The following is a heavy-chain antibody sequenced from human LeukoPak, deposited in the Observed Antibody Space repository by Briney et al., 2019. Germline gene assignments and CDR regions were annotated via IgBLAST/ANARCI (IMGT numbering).Heavy chain of an antibody. J-gene: IGHJ4*02. CDR2: IYSGGNT. Sequence: GGSLRLSCAASGFTVSSNYMSWVCQAPGKGLEWVSVIYSGGNTYYADSVKGRFTISRDNSKNTLYLQMNSLRAEDAAVYYCARGCGGSYCFDYWGQGTLVTVSS. D-gene: IGHD3-10*01. V-gene: IGHV3-53*01. CDR1: GFTVSSNY. CDR3: ARGCGGSYCFDY.